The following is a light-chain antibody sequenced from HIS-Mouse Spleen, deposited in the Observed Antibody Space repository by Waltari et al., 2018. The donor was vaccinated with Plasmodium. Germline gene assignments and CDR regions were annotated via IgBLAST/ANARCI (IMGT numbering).Light chain of an antibody. CDR2: RDS. CDR1: IIGWIN. V-gene: IGLV3-9*01. Sequence: SYELTQPLPVSVALGQPASTTCGANIIGWINVHWYQQKPGQAPVLVIYRDSNRPSGIPERFSGSNSGNTATLTISRAQAGDEADYYCQVWDSSTVVFGGGTKLTVL. J-gene: IGLJ2*01. CDR3: QVWDSSTVV.